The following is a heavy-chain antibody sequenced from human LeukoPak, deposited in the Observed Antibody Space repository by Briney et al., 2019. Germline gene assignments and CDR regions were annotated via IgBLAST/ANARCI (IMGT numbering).Heavy chain of an antibody. V-gene: IGHV4-34*01. CDR2: INHSGST. CDR3: ARAQYPPDQYYFDY. D-gene: IGHD2/OR15-2a*01. CDR1: GGSFSGYY. Sequence: SETLSLTCAVYGGSFSGYYWSWIRQPPGKGLEWIGEINHSGSTNYNPSLKSRVTISVDTSKNQFSLKLSSVTAADTAVYYCARAQYPPDQYYFDYWGQGTLVTVSS. J-gene: IGHJ4*02.